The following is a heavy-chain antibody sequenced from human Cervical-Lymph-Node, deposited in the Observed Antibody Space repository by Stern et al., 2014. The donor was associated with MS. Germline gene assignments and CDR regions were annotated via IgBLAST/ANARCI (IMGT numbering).Heavy chain of an antibody. D-gene: IGHD1-26*01. J-gene: IGHJ6*02. CDR3: ARGELKEGLVRGMDV. Sequence: VKLVQSGAEGKKPGSSVKVSCKASGGTVSSYAISWGRQAPGQGLEWMGGIIPIFGTANYAQKFQGRVTITADESTSTAYMELSSLRSEDTAVYYCARGELKEGLVRGMDVWGQGTTVTVSS. V-gene: IGHV1-69*01. CDR1: GGTVSSYA. CDR2: IIPIFGTA.